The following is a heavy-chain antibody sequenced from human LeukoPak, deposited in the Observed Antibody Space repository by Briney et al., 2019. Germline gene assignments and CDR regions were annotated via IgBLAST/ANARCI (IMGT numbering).Heavy chain of an antibody. V-gene: IGHV4-59*08. CDR1: GGSISTYQ. CDR2: IYKSGTT. D-gene: IGHD6-6*01. Sequence: SETLSLTCTVSGGSISTYQWSWIRQPPGKGLEWIGNIYKSGTTNYNPSLKSRVTISVDTSKNQFSLKLSSVTAADTAVYYCARGVRIEYSSSSRNWYFDLWGRGTLVTVSS. CDR3: ARGVRIEYSSSSRNWYFDL. J-gene: IGHJ2*01.